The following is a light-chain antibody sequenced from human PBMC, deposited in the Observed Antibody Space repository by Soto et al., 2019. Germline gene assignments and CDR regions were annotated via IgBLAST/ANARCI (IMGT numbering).Light chain of an antibody. CDR1: QSISSSY. V-gene: IGKV3-20*01. CDR3: QQYYSSPWT. CDR2: GAS. J-gene: IGKJ1*01. Sequence: EIVLTQSPGTLSLSPGESATLSCRASQSISSSYLAWYQQKPGQAPRLLIYGASSRATGTPDRFSGSGSGTDFTLTISRLEPEDFAVYYCQQYYSSPWTFGLGTKVEIK.